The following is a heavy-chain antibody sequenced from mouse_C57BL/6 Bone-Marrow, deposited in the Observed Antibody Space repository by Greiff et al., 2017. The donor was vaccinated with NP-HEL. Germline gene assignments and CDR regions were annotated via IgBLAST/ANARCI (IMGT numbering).Heavy chain of an antibody. D-gene: IGHD2-5*01. CDR1: GFTFSSYG. J-gene: IGHJ2*01. Sequence: DVMLVESGGDLVKPGGSLKLSCAASGFTFSSYGMSWVRQTPDKRLEWVATISSGGSYTYYPDSVQGRFTISRDNAKKNLYLQMSSLKSEDTTMYYCARHYYSNYFDYWGQGTTLTVSS. CDR2: ISSGGSYT. CDR3: ARHYYSNYFDY. V-gene: IGHV5-6*02.